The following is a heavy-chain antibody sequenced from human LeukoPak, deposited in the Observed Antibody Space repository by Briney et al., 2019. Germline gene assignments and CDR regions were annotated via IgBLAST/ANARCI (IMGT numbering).Heavy chain of an antibody. Sequence: ASLKVSCKASGYIFTDYGIAWVRQAPGQGLEWMGWISGYNGKTNSAQQFQGRITMTTDTSTSTAYMELRSLRSDDTAVYYCARVTLGYCSSTSCYGYFDYWGQGTLVTVSS. J-gene: IGHJ4*02. CDR1: GYIFTDYG. CDR3: ARVTLGYCSSTSCYGYFDY. D-gene: IGHD2-2*01. CDR2: ISGYNGKT. V-gene: IGHV1-18*01.